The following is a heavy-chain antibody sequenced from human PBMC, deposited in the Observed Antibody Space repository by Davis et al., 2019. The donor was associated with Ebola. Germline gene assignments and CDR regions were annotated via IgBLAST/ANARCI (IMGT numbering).Heavy chain of an antibody. J-gene: IGHJ3*02. V-gene: IGHV1-2*02. CDR3: ARPGTAGTVDGFNI. Sequence: ASVKVSCKASGYTFTGYYMHWVRQAPGQGLEWMGWINPNSGGTNYAQKFQGRVTMTRDTSISTAYMELSRLRSDDAAVYYCARPGTAGTVDGFNIWGQGTVVTVSS. D-gene: IGHD1-1*01. CDR2: INPNSGGT. CDR1: GYTFTGYY.